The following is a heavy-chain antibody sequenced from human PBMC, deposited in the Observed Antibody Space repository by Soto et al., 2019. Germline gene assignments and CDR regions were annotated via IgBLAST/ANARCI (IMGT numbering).Heavy chain of an antibody. CDR2: IGAARDP. Sequence: PGGSLRLSCATSGFTFSNFDMHWVRQVPGKGLEWVSAIGAARDPYYLGSVKGRFTISRENAKNSVYLQMNDLRAGDSAVYYCARAYTGRLPRRAYYYYAMDVWGQGTTVTVSS. CDR1: GFTFSNFD. D-gene: IGHD2-2*02. J-gene: IGHJ6*02. CDR3: ARAYTGRLPRRAYYYYAMDV. V-gene: IGHV3-13*05.